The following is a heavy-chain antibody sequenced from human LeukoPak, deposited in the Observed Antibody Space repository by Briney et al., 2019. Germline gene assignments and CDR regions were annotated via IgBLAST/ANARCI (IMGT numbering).Heavy chain of an antibody. CDR1: GFTFSCYA. CDR2: ISGSGGST. Sequence: GPLSHSCAASGFTFSCYAMSSVRPAPEKRLELVSAISGSGGSTYYADSVKGRFTISRDNSKNTLYPQMNSLRAEDTAVYYCAKSYQLLHNDAFDIWGQGTMVTVSS. D-gene: IGHD2-2*01. V-gene: IGHV3-23*01. J-gene: IGHJ3*02. CDR3: AKSYQLLHNDAFDI.